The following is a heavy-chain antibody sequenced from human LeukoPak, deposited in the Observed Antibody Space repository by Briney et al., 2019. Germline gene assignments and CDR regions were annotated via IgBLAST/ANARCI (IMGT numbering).Heavy chain of an antibody. CDR2: IGGSGDTT. CDR3: AKAPISKDCSGGSCYLFDY. CDR1: GFTFSNYA. D-gene: IGHD2-15*01. Sequence: PGGSLRLSCAASGFTFSNYALSWVRQAPGKGLEWVSAIGGSGDTTYYADSVKGRFTISRDNSKNTLYLQMNSLRVEDTAVYYCAKAPISKDCSGGSCYLFDYWGQGTLVTVSS. J-gene: IGHJ4*02. V-gene: IGHV3-23*01.